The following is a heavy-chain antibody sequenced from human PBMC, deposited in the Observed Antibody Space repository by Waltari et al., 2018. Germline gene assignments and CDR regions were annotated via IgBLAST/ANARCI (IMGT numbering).Heavy chain of an antibody. J-gene: IGHJ3*02. CDR1: GGSISSGSYS. CDR3: ARDRSSLNVFDAFDI. V-gene: IGHV4-61*02. D-gene: IGHD6-13*01. Sequence: QVQLQESGPGLVKPSQTLSLTCTVSGGSISSGSYSWSWIRQPAGKGLEWIGRIYTSGSTNYNPSLKSRVTISVDTSKNQFSLKLSSVTAADTAVYYCARDRSSLNVFDAFDIWGQGTMVTVSS. CDR2: IYTSGST.